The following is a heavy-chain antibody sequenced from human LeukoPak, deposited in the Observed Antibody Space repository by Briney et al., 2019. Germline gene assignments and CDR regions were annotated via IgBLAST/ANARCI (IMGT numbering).Heavy chain of an antibody. CDR3: ARGIRITMSFDI. Sequence: GASVKVSCKASGYTFTSYAMHWVRQAPGQRLEWMGWINAGNGNTKYSQKFQGRVTITRDTSASTAYMELSSLRSEDTAVYYCARGIRITMSFDIWGQGTMVTVSS. CDR2: INAGNGNT. CDR1: GYTFTSYA. J-gene: IGHJ3*02. D-gene: IGHD3-10*02. V-gene: IGHV1-3*01.